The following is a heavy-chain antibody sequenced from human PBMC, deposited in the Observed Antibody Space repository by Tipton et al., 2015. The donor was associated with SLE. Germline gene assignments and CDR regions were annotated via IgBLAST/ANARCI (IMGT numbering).Heavy chain of an antibody. D-gene: IGHD2-2*01. CDR3: ARGGPAHYFDY. CDR2: IYTSGST. CDR1: GGSISSGSYY. J-gene: IGHJ4*02. V-gene: IGHV4-61*02. Sequence: TLSLTCTVSGGSISSGSYYWSWIRQPAGKGLEWIGRIYTSGSTNYNPSLKSRVTISVDTSKNQFSLKLSSVTAADTAVYYCARGGPAHYFDYWGQGTLVTVSS.